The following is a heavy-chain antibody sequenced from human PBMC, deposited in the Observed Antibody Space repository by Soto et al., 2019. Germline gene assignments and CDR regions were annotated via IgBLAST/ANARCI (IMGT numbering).Heavy chain of an antibody. CDR2: IYPGDSDT. Sequence: GESLKISCKGSGYSFSSSWIGWVRQMSGKGLEWMGTIYPGDSDTRYSPSFQGQVIISADKSTSTAYLQWSSLKASDTAIYYCATRAEYYDFWSGYYGAWGQGTLVTVSS. J-gene: IGHJ5*02. D-gene: IGHD3-3*01. V-gene: IGHV5-51*01. CDR3: ATRAEYYDFWSGYYGA. CDR1: GYSFSSSW.